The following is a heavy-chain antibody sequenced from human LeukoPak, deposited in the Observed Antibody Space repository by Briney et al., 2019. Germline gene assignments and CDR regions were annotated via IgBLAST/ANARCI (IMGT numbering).Heavy chain of an antibody. CDR1: GGSFSGYY. J-gene: IGHJ4*02. CDR3: ARHEHCGGDCSIDY. Sequence: PSETLSLTCAVYGGSFSGYYWSWIRQPPGKGLEWIGEINHSGSTNYNPSLKSRVTISVDTSKNQFSLKLSSVTAADTAVYYCARHEHCGGDCSIDYWGQGTLVTVSS. D-gene: IGHD2-21*02. V-gene: IGHV4-34*01. CDR2: INHSGST.